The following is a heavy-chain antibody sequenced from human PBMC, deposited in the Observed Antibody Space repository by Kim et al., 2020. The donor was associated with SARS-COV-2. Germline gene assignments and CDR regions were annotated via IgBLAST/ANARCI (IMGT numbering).Heavy chain of an antibody. Sequence: GGSLRLSCAASGFTFSSYAMHWVRQAPGKGLEWVAVISYDGSNKYYADSVKGRFTISRDNSKNTLYLQMNSLRAEDTAVYYCARGLELIAVAGTGLGPCDYWGQGTLVTVSS. D-gene: IGHD6-19*01. CDR3: ARGLELIAVAGTGLGPCDY. V-gene: IGHV3-30*04. CDR1: GFTFSSYA. J-gene: IGHJ4*02. CDR2: ISYDGSNK.